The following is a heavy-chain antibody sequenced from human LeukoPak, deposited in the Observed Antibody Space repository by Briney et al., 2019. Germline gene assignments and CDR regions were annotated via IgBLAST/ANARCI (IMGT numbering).Heavy chain of an antibody. CDR1: GFTYSSYA. V-gene: IGHV3-23*01. Sequence: GGSLRLSCVASGFTYSSYAMSWVRQAPGKGLEGVSAIGDGGGSTSYADSVKGRFTISRDNSKNTLHLQINSLRADDTAVYYCAKDADYDVLTGYLDYWGQGSLVTVSS. CDR3: AKDADYDVLTGYLDY. D-gene: IGHD3-9*01. J-gene: IGHJ4*02. CDR2: IGDGGGST.